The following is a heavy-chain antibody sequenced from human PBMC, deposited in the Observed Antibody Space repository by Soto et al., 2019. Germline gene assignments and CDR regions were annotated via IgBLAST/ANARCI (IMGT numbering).Heavy chain of an antibody. D-gene: IGHD3-22*01. CDR3: ARDMPLFSFGYQRGSYFDH. CDR2: IYSGGRT. V-gene: IGHV3-66*01. CDR1: GLTVSSNS. Sequence: GGSLRLSYVVSGLTVSSNSMNWVRQAPGKGLEWVSSIYSGGRTNYADSVKGRFAISRDTSKNTLYLQMSLLRVEDTAVYYCARDMPLFSFGYQRGSYFDHCGQRA. J-gene: IGHJ4*02.